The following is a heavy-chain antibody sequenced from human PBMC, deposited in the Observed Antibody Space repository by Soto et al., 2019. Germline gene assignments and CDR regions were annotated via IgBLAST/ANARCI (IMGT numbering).Heavy chain of an antibody. CDR3: ARTYYYDSSGPVGVYYFDY. V-gene: IGHV4-59*08. D-gene: IGHD3-22*01. J-gene: IGHJ4*02. CDR2: IYYSGST. CDR1: GGSISSYY. Sequence: SETLSLTCTVSGGSISSYYWSWIRQPPGKGLEWIGYIYYSGSTNYNPSLKSRVTISVDTSKNQFSLKLSSVTAADTAVYYCARTYYYDSSGPVGVYYFDYWGQGTLVTVS.